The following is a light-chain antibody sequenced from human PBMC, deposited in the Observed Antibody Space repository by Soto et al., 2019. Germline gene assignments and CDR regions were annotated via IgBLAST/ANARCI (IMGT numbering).Light chain of an antibody. V-gene: IGLV2-14*01. CDR2: EVS. CDR3: SSYTSSNTLV. Sequence: QSALTQPASVSGSPGQSITISCTGTSSDVGAYNYVSWYQQHPGKAPKLMIFEVSDRPPGVSNRFSGSKSGNTASLTISGLQAEDEADYYCSSYTSSNTLVFGGGTKVTVL. J-gene: IGLJ2*01. CDR1: SSDVGAYNY.